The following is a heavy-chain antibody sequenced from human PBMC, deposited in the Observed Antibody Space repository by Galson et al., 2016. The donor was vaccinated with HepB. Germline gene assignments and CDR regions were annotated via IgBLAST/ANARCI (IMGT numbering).Heavy chain of an antibody. J-gene: IGHJ4*02. CDR2: IDSRTPTT. Sequence: SLRLSCAASGFTFSSYTMNWVRQAPGKGLEWVATIDSRTPTTHYADSVRGRFIISRDNSKDTLYLQMNSLRAEDTAVYYCAKESPPGRGWYTVEFWGPGTLVIVSS. CDR3: AKESPPGRGWYTVEF. CDR1: GFTFSSYT. V-gene: IGHV3-23*01. D-gene: IGHD6-19*01.